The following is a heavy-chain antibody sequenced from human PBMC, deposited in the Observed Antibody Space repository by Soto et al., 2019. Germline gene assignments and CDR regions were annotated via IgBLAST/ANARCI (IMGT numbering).Heavy chain of an antibody. CDR3: IRDFGEVGSTAAFDI. CDR2: IHSDGSST. J-gene: IGHJ3*02. CDR1: GFTFSRFW. Sequence: EVQLVESGGGLVQPGGSLRLSCAASGFTFSRFWMHWVRQAPGQGLVWVAHIHSDGSSTSYADFVKGRFTISRDNAKNTVSLQMNSLRAEDTAMYYCIRDFGEVGSTAAFDIWGHRTMGTV. D-gene: IGHD1-26*01. V-gene: IGHV3-74*01.